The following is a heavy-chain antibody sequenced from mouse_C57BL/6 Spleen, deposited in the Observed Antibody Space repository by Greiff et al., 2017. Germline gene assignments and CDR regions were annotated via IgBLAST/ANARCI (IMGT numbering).Heavy chain of an antibody. CDR1: GFTFSDAW. J-gene: IGHJ4*01. D-gene: IGHD1-1*01. V-gene: IGHV6-6*01. CDR3: ITTVAYYYAMDY. Sequence: EVKLEESGGGLVQPGGSMKLSCAASGFTFSDAWMDWVRQSPEKGLEWVAEIRNKANNHATYYAESVKGRFTISRDDSKSSVYLQMNSLRAEDTGIYYCITTVAYYYAMDYWGQGTSVTVSS. CDR2: IRNKANNHAT.